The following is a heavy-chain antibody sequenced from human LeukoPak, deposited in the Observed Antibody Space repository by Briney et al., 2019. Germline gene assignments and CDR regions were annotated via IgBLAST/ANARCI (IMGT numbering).Heavy chain of an antibody. CDR2: TTGSGRTT. CDR3: AAFDFDY. V-gene: IGHV3-23*01. Sequence: PGGSLRLSCAASGFTFSNYAMTWVRQAPGRGLEWVSATTGSGRTTYYADSVMGRFTISRDNSKNTLYLQMNSLRAEDTAVYYCAAFDFDYWGQGTLVTVSS. D-gene: IGHD2/OR15-2a*01. J-gene: IGHJ4*02. CDR1: GFTFSNYA.